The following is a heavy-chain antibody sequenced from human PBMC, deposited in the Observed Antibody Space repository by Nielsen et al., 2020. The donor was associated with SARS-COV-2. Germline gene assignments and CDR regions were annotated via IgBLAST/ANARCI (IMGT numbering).Heavy chain of an antibody. CDR2: IYYSGST. CDR3: ARVAAELYYYGMDV. J-gene: IGHJ6*02. V-gene: IGHV4-30-4*01. CDR1: GGSISSGDYY. Sequence: SETLSLTCTVSGGSISSGDYYWSWIRQPPGKGLEWIGYIYYSGSTCYNPSLKSRVTISVDTSKNQFSLKLSSVTAADTAVYYCARVAAELYYYGMDVWGQGTTVTVSS. D-gene: IGHD6-13*01.